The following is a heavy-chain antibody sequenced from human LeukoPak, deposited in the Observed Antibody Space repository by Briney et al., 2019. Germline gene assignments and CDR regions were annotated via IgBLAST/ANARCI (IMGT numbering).Heavy chain of an antibody. Sequence: GGSLRLSCAASGFTFTTYAINWVRQAPGRGLEWVSGISGSGGDTYYADSVKGRFTISRDNSKNTLYLQMNSLRAEDTALYYCAKDMSGFGEFLQNDAFDIWGQGTMVTVSS. J-gene: IGHJ3*02. D-gene: IGHD3-10*01. CDR3: AKDMSGFGEFLQNDAFDI. V-gene: IGHV3-23*01. CDR2: ISGSGGDT. CDR1: GFTFTTYA.